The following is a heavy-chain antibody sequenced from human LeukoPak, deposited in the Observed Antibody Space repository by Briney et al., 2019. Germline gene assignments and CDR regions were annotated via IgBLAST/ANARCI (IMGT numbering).Heavy chain of an antibody. D-gene: IGHD6-19*01. CDR2: ISSSSSTI. V-gene: IGHV3-48*01. J-gene: IGHJ4*02. CDR1: GFTFSSYS. Sequence: PGGSLRLSCAASGFTFSSYSMNWVRQAPGKGLEWVSYISSSSSTIYYADSVKGRFTISRDNAKNSLYLQMNSLRAEDTAVYYCARSYSSGSTYWGQGTLVTVSS. CDR3: ARSYSSGSTY.